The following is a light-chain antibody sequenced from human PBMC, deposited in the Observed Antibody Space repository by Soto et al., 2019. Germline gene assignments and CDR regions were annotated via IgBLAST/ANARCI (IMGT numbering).Light chain of an antibody. V-gene: IGLV1-44*01. CDR3: ATWDDSRNGYV. Sequence: QSVLTQPPSASGTPGQRVTISCSGSSSNIGSNTVNWYQQLPGTAPKLLIYSNNQRPSGVPDRFSGSKSGTSASLAISGLQSEDEADYYCATWDDSRNGYVFGPGTQLTVL. J-gene: IGLJ1*01. CDR1: SSNIGSNT. CDR2: SNN.